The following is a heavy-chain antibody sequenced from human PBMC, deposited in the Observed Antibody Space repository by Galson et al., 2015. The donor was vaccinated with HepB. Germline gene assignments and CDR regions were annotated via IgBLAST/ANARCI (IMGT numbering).Heavy chain of an antibody. CDR3: ARDHFSQQLVPEYYFDY. V-gene: IGHV1-46*01. D-gene: IGHD6-13*01. J-gene: IGHJ4*02. CDR1: GYTFTSYY. Sequence: SVKVSCKASGYTFTSYYMHWVRQAPGQGLEWMGIINPSGGSTSYAQKFQGRVTMTRDTSTSTVYMELSSLRSEDTAVYYCARDHFSQQLVPEYYFDYWGQGTLVTVSS. CDR2: INPSGGST.